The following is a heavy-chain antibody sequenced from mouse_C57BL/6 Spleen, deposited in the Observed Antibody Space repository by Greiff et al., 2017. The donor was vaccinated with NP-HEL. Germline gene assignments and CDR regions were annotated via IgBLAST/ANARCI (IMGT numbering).Heavy chain of an antibody. J-gene: IGHJ2*01. V-gene: IGHV1-54*01. CDR2: INPGSGGT. D-gene: IGHD2-4*01. CDR1: GYAFTNYL. CDR3: ARSRGLRAYYFDY. Sequence: QVQLKESGAELVRPGTSVKVSCKASGYAFTNYLIEWVKQRPGQGLEWIGVINPGSGGTNYNEKFKGKATLTADKSSSTAYMQLSSLTSEDSAVYFCARSRGLRAYYFDYWGQGTTLTVSS.